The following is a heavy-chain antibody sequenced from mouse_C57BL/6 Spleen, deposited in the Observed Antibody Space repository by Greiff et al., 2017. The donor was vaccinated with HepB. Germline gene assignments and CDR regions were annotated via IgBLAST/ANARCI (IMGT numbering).Heavy chain of an antibody. Sequence: QVQLQQPGTELVKPGTSVKLSCKASGYTFTSYWMHWVKQRPGQGLEWIGNINPSNGGTNHNEKFKSKATLTVDKSSSTAYTQLSSLTSGDSAVYYWARSLGSYWYFDVWGTGTTVTVSS. CDR2: INPSNGGT. J-gene: IGHJ1*03. CDR3: ARSLGSYWYFDV. CDR1: GYTFTSYW. D-gene: IGHD6-2*01. V-gene: IGHV1-53*01.